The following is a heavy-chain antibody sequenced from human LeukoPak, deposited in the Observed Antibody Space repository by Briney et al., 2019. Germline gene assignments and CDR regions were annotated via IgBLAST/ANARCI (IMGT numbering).Heavy chain of an antibody. CDR3: ARPAMAGTVYYYYNMDV. CDR2: ISSSSSYI. D-gene: IGHD6-19*01. V-gene: IGHV3-21*01. CDR1: GFTFSSYS. Sequence: PGRSLRLSCAASGFTFSSYSMNWVRQAPGKGLEWVSSISSSSSYIYYADSVKGRFTISRDNAKNSLYLQMNNLRAEDTAVYYCARPAMAGTVYYYYNMDVWGTGTTVTISS. J-gene: IGHJ6*03.